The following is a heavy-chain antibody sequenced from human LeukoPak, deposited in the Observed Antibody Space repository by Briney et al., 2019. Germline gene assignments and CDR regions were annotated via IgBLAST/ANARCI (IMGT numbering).Heavy chain of an antibody. CDR2: IIPILGTA. Sequence: SVKVSCKASGGTFSSYAISWVRQAPGQGLEWMGGIIPILGTANYAQKFQGRVTITADKSTSTAYMELSSLRSEDTAVYYCASQRKAVTTPYYFDYWGQGTLVTVSS. CDR3: ASQRKAVTTPYYFDY. V-gene: IGHV1-69*06. CDR1: GGTFSSYA. D-gene: IGHD4-17*01. J-gene: IGHJ4*02.